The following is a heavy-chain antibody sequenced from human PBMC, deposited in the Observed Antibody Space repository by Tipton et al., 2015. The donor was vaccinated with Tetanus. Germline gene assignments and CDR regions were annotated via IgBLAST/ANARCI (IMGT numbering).Heavy chain of an antibody. CDR2: IYYRGNT. V-gene: IGHV4-59*01. CDR1: GDSISNYH. Sequence: LRLSCTVSGDSISNYHWSWIRQPPGKGLEWIGYIYYRGNTNYNPSLKKRVTISVDASKNQFSLKLNSVTAADTAVYYCARVEEGYCSGGTCYFADWGRGTLVTVSS. D-gene: IGHD2-15*01. CDR3: ARVEEGYCSGGTCYFAD. J-gene: IGHJ4*02.